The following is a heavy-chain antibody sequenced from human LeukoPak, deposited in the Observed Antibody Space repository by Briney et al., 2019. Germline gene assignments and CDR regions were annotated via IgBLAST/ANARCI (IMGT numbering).Heavy chain of an antibody. CDR3: ARDPDY. Sequence: PSETLSLTRTVSGGSISSGSYYWSWIRQPAGKGLEWIGRIYTSGSTNYNPSLKSRVTISVDTSKNQFSLKLSSVTAADTAVYYCARDPDYWGQGTLVTVSS. CDR2: IYTSGST. V-gene: IGHV4-61*02. CDR1: GGSISSGSYY. J-gene: IGHJ4*02.